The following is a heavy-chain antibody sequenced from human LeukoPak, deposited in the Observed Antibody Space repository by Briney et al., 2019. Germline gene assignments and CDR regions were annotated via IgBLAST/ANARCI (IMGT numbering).Heavy chain of an antibody. CDR3: ARANFLYCSSTTCLFDY. J-gene: IGHJ4*02. CDR2: INPNRGDT. Sequence: ASVKVSCKASGYTFTDYYMHWVRRAPGQGFEWMGWINPNRGDTNYAQKFQGRVTMTRDTSISTAHMELSRLRSDDTAVYYCARANFLYCSSTTCLFDYWGQGTLVIVSS. D-gene: IGHD2-2*01. V-gene: IGHV1-2*02. CDR1: GYTFTDYY.